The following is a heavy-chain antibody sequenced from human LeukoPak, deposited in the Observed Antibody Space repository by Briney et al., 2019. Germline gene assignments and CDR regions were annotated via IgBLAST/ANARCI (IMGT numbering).Heavy chain of an antibody. CDR2: IIPIFGTA. CDR1: GGTFSSYA. D-gene: IGHD3-10*01. J-gene: IGHJ5*02. Sequence: SVTVSCKASGGTFSSYAISWVRQAPGQGLEWMGGIIPIFGTANYAQKFQGRVTITADESTSTAYMELSSLRSEDTAVYYCARDEGARGPGFGELLAPNWFDPWGQGTLVTVSS. V-gene: IGHV1-69*13. CDR3: ARDEGARGPGFGELLAPNWFDP.